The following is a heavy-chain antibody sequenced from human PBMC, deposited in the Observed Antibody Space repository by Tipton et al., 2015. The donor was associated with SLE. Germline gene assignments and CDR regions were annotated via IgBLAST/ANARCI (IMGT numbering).Heavy chain of an antibody. CDR3: ARDCSSGCLRAFDI. CDR2: ISSSGSTI. CDR1: GFTFRSYE. D-gene: IGHD6-13*01. J-gene: IGHJ3*02. V-gene: IGHV3-48*03. Sequence: LRLSCAASGFTFRSYEMNWVRQAPGKGLEWVSYISSSGSTIYYADSVKGRFTISRDNAKNSLYLQMNSLRAEDTAVYYCARDCSSGCLRAFDIWGQGTMVTVSS.